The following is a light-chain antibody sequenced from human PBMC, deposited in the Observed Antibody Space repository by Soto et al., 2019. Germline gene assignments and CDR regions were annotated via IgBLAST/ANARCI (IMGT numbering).Light chain of an antibody. CDR1: SSDVGGYQC. V-gene: IGLV2-8*01. CDR3: SSYADNNNFV. CDR2: EVS. J-gene: IGLJ1*01. Sequence: QSVLTHPPSASGSPGQSVTISCTGTSSDVGGYQCVSWYQQHPGKAPKLMIYEVSKRPSGVPDRFSGSKSGNTASLTVSGLQAEDEADYYCSSYADNNNFVFGTGTKVTVL.